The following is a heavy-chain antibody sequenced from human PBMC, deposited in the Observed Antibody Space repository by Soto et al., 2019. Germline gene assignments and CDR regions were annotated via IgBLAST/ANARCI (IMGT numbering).Heavy chain of an antibody. CDR3: ATRCSGGGCQPY. Sequence: QVQLQESGPGLVEPSGTLSLTCAVSSGSVSSNNWWSWVRQPPGKGLEWIGEIYHSGSTNYNVSLKSRVTISADKSKNQFSLKLSSVTAADTAEYYCATRCSGGGCQPYWGQGTLVTVSS. D-gene: IGHD2-15*01. CDR1: SGSVSSNNW. V-gene: IGHV4-4*02. J-gene: IGHJ4*02. CDR2: IYHSGST.